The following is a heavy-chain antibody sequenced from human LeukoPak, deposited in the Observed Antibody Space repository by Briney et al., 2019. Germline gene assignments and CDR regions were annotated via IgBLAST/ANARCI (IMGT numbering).Heavy chain of an antibody. CDR3: AREVFYGSGTLNWFDP. CDR2: IYTRGST. CDR1: GGSISSYY. Sequence: SETLSLTCTVSGGSISSYYWSWIRQPAGKGLEWIGRIYTRGSTNYNPSLKSRVTMSVDTSKNQFSLKLSSVTAADTAVYYCAREVFYGSGTLNWFDPWGQGTLVTVSS. V-gene: IGHV4-4*07. D-gene: IGHD3-10*01. J-gene: IGHJ5*02.